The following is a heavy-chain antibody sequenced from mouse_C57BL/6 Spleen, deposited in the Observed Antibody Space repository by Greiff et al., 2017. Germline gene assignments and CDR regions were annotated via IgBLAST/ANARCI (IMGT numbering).Heavy chain of an antibody. D-gene: IGHD1-1*01. CDR3: ARSPDYDGSSYGYAMDY. CDR1: GYTFTSYW. J-gene: IGHJ4*01. CDR2: IYPGSGST. Sequence: QVQLQQPGAELVKPGASVKMSCKASGYTFTSYWINWVKQRPGKGLAWIGDIYPGSGSTNYNEKFKSKATLTVDTSSSTAYMQLSSLTSEDSAGYYCARSPDYDGSSYGYAMDYWGQGTSVTVSS. V-gene: IGHV1-55*01.